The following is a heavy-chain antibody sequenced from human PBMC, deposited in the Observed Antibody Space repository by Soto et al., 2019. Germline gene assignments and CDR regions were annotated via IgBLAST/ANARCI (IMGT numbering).Heavy chain of an antibody. CDR2: INWNGGST. J-gene: IGHJ6*03. V-gene: IGHV3-20*01. CDR3: VATTRYYYYYYMDV. D-gene: IGHD5-12*01. Sequence: GGSLRLSCAASGFTFDDYGMSWVRQAPGKGLEWVSGINWNGGSTGYADSVKGRFTISRDNAKNSLYPQMNSLRAEDTALYHCVATTRYYYYYYMDVWGKGTTVTISS. CDR1: GFTFDDYG.